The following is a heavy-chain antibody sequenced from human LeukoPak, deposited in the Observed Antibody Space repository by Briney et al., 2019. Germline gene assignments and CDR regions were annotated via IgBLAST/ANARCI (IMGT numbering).Heavy chain of an antibody. CDR2: ISGSGGST. CDR1: GFTFSSYG. V-gene: IGHV3-23*01. Sequence: GGSLRLSCAASGFTFSSYGMSWVRQAPGKGLEWVSAISGSGGSTYYADSVKGRFTISRDNSKNTLYLQMNSLRAEDTAVYYCASRYCSGGSCSGAFDIWGQGTMVTVSS. D-gene: IGHD2-15*01. J-gene: IGHJ3*02. CDR3: ASRYCSGGSCSGAFDI.